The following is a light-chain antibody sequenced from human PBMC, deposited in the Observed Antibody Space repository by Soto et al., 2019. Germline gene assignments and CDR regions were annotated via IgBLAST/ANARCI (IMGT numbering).Light chain of an antibody. CDR1: QSINSY. Sequence: DIQMTQSPSSLSASVGDRVTITCRASQSINSYLSWYQQKPGKAPKLLIYAASSLPTGVPSRFSGSGSGTDFTLTISSLQPEDFATYYCQQSYNTPITFGQGTRLEIK. CDR2: AAS. CDR3: QQSYNTPIT. J-gene: IGKJ5*01. V-gene: IGKV1-39*01.